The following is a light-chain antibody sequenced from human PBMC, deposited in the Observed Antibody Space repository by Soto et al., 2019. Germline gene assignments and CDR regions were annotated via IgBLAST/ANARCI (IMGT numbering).Light chain of an antibody. CDR2: DVS. Sequence: QSVLTQPRSESGSPGQSVAISCTGSSSDVGGYNYVSWYQQHPGKAPKVMIYDVSKRPSGVPDRFSGSKSGDTASLTITGLQAEDEADYYCCSYAGGPYVFGTGTKVTVL. CDR1: SSDVGGYNY. V-gene: IGLV2-11*01. J-gene: IGLJ1*01. CDR3: CSYAGGPYV.